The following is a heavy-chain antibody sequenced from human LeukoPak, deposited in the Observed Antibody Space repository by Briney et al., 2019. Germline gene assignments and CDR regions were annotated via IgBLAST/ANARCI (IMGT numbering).Heavy chain of an antibody. J-gene: IGHJ4*02. CDR2: ISSSSSYI. CDR3: AAAADILTGYFPFDY. D-gene: IGHD3-9*01. V-gene: IGHV3-21*01. Sequence: TPGGSLRLSCAASGFTFSSYGMHWVRQAPGKGLEWVSSISSSSSYIYYADSVKGRFTISRDNAKNSLYLQMNSLRAEDTAVYYCAAAADILTGYFPFDYWGQGTLVTVSS. CDR1: GFTFSSYG.